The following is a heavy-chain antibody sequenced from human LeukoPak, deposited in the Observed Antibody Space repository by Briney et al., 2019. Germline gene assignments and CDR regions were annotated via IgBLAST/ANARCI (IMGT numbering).Heavy chain of an antibody. CDR2: ISGSGGST. J-gene: IGHJ4*02. CDR1: GFTFGDYA. Sequence: GGSLRLSCTTSGFTFGDYAMSWVRQAPGKGLEWVSAISGSGGSTYYADSVKGRFTISRDNSKNTLYLQMNSLRAEDTAVYYCAKVHMAAAGTNFDYWGQGTLVTVSS. V-gene: IGHV3-23*01. CDR3: AKVHMAAAGTNFDY. D-gene: IGHD6-13*01.